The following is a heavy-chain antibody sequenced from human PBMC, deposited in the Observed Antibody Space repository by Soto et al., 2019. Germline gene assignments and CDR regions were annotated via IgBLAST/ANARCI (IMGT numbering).Heavy chain of an antibody. CDR2: TSSSSTYI. V-gene: IGHV3-21*01. D-gene: IGHD3-10*01. CDR3: ARGYRGVPSQYEVNDAFDI. J-gene: IGHJ3*02. Sequence: GGSLRLSCAASGFTFSSYAMNWVRQAPGEGLEWVSSTSSSSTYIYHADSVQGRFTISRDNAENSLFLQLNSLRAEDTAVYYCARGYRGVPSQYEVNDAFDIWGQGTMVTVSS. CDR1: GFTFSSYA.